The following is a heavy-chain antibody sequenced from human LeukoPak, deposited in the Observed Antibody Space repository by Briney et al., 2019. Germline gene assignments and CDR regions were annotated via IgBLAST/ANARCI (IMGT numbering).Heavy chain of an antibody. J-gene: IGHJ3*02. CDR1: GFTFSSYS. D-gene: IGHD3-3*01. V-gene: IGHV3-21*06. CDR2: ISSSSSYI. CDR3: GRDQGQVDFWSEYDAFDI. Sequence: GGSLRLSCAASGFTFSSYSMNWVRQAPGKGLEWVSSISSSSSYIYYADSVKGRFTISRDNAKNSLYLQMNSLRAEDTAVYYCGRDQGQVDFWSEYDAFDIWGQGTMVTVSS.